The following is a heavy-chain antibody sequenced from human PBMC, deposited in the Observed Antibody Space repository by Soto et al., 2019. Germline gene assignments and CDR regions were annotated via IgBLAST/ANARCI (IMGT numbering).Heavy chain of an antibody. CDR1: GHTFSNAW. Sequence: EVQLVDSGGDLVEPGGSLRLSCVTSGHTFSNAWMSWVRQAPGKGLEWVGGIKSKTDGGTTDYAAPVKGRFTISRDDSKRTLYLQMSSLETDDTAVYYCVTISRSSPWGCWGQGTLVTVSS. CDR2: IKSKTDGGTT. V-gene: IGHV3-15*01. J-gene: IGHJ1*01. D-gene: IGHD1-1*01. CDR3: VTISRSSPWGC.